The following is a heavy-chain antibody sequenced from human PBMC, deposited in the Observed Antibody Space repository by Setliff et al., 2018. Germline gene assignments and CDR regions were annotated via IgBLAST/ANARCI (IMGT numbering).Heavy chain of an antibody. CDR1: GYTFTGYY. Sequence: ASVKVSCKASGYTFTGYYMYWVRQAPGQGLEWMGWINTNTGNPTYAQGFTGRFVFSLDTSVSTAYLQISSLKAEDTAVYYCASRGTSNGYYYYMDVWGKGTMVTVSS. J-gene: IGHJ6*03. CDR3: ASRGTSNGYYYYMDV. CDR2: INTNTGNP. V-gene: IGHV7-4-1*02. D-gene: IGHD3-16*01.